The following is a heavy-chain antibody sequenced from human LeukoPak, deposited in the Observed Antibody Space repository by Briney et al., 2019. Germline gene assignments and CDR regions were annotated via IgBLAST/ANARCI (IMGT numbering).Heavy chain of an antibody. CDR3: ARQAGAVAGTRWSVDY. V-gene: IGHV4-34*01. J-gene: IGHJ4*02. D-gene: IGHD6-19*01. CDR2: INHSGST. Sequence: SETLSLTCAVYGGSFSGYYWSWIRQPPGKGLEWIGEINHSGSTNYNPSLKSRVTISVDTSKNQFSLKLSSVTAADTAVYYCARQAGAVAGTRWSVDYWGQGTLVTVSS. CDR1: GGSFSGYY.